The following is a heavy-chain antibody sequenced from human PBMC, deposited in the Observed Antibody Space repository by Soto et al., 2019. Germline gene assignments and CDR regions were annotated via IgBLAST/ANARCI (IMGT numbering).Heavy chain of an antibody. Sequence: SETLSLTCTVSGGCIRSSSYYWGWIRQPPGKGLEWIGSIYYSGSTNYNPSLKSRVTISVDTSKNQFSLKLSSVTAADTAVYHCARALGYCSSTSCFGAVGMDVWGQGTTVTVSS. J-gene: IGHJ6*02. D-gene: IGHD2-2*01. CDR3: ARALGYCSSTSCFGAVGMDV. CDR1: GGCIRSSSYY. CDR2: IYYSGST. V-gene: IGHV4-39*07.